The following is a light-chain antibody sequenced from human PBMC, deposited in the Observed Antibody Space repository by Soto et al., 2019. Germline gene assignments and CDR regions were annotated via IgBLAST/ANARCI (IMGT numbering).Light chain of an antibody. CDR3: QTWSTDIRV. CDR1: SGHNSSA. Sequence: QPVLPQSPSASASLGASVKLTCTLSSGHNSSAIAWHQQQPETDPRYLLKVNSDGSHSKGDGIPDRFSGSSSGAERYLTSSSLQSEDEADYYGQTWSTDIRVFGGGTKLTVL. CDR2: VNSDGSH. V-gene: IGLV4-69*01. J-gene: IGLJ3*02.